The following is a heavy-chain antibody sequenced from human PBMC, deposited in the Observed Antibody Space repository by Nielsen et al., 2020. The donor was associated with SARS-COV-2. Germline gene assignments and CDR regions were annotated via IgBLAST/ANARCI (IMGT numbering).Heavy chain of an antibody. J-gene: IGHJ6*03. CDR2: ISAYNGNT. Sequence: WVRQAPGQGLEWMGWISAYNGNTSYAQKLQGRVTMTTDTSTSTAYMELRSLRSDDTAVYYCARVYYYGSGSYWGYYYYYMDVWGKGTTVTVSS. D-gene: IGHD3-10*01. CDR3: ARVYYYGSGSYWGYYYYYMDV. V-gene: IGHV1-18*01.